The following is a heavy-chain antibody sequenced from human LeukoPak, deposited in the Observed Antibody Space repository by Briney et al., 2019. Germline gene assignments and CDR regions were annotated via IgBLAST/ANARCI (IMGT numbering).Heavy chain of an antibody. J-gene: IGHJ6*02. V-gene: IGHV4-59*01. D-gene: IGHD4-17*01. CDR1: GGSISSYY. CDR3: ARVGGDYYYYGMDV. Sequence: SETLSLTCTVSGGSISSYYWSWIRQPPGKGLEWIGYIYYSGSTNYNPSLKSRVTISVDTSKNQFSLKLSSVTAADTAVYYRARVGGDYYYYGMDVWGQGTTVTVSS. CDR2: IYYSGST.